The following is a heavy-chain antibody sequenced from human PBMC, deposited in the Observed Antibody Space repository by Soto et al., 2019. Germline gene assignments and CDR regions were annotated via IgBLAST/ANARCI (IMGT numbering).Heavy chain of an antibody. CDR2: ISYDGSNK. V-gene: IGHV3-30-3*01. Sequence: VGSLRLSCAASGFTFSSYAMHWVRQAPGKGLEWVAVISYDGSNKYYTDSVKGRFTISRDNSKNTLYLQMNSLRADDTAVYYCASATYYYDSSGYSDNWFDPWGQGTLVTVSS. D-gene: IGHD3-22*01. CDR3: ASATYYYDSSGYSDNWFDP. J-gene: IGHJ5*02. CDR1: GFTFSSYA.